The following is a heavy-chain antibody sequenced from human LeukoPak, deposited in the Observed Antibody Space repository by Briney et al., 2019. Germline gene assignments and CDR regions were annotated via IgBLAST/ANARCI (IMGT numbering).Heavy chain of an antibody. CDR2: IYHSGST. J-gene: IGHJ6*03. V-gene: IGHV4-38-2*02. Sequence: SETLSLTCTVSGYSIGSGYYWGWIRQPPGKGLEWIGSIYHSGSTYYNPSLKSRVTISVDTSKNQFSLKLSSVTAADTAVYYCASCTSCYYYYYMDVWGKGTTVTVSS. CDR3: ASCTSCYYYYYMDV. D-gene: IGHD2-2*01. CDR1: GYSIGSGYY.